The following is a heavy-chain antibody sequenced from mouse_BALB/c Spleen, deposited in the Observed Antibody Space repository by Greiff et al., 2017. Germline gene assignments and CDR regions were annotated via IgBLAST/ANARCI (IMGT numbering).Heavy chain of an antibody. Sequence: EVHLVESGGGLVKPGGSLKLSCAASGFTFSSYAMSWVRQTPEKRLEWVASISSGGSTYYSDSVKGRFTISRDNARNILYLQMSSLRSEDAAMYYCAREEDYGPWFAYWGQGTLVTVSA. CDR3: AREEDYGPWFAY. J-gene: IGHJ3*01. V-gene: IGHV5-6-5*01. CDR1: GFTFSSYA. CDR2: ISSGGST. D-gene: IGHD2-4*01.